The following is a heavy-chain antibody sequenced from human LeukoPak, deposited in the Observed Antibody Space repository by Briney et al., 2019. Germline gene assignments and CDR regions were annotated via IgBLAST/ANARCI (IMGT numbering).Heavy chain of an antibody. CDR2: ISSSGSTI. J-gene: IGHJ6*04. V-gene: IGHV3-48*03. CDR1: GFTFSSYE. D-gene: IGHD3-10*02. Sequence: GGSLRLSCAASGFTFSSYEMNWVGQAPGKGLEWVSYISSSGSTIYYADSVKGRFTISRDNAKNSLYLQMNSLRAEDTAVYYCAELGITMIGGVWGKGTTVAISS. CDR3: AELGITMIGGV.